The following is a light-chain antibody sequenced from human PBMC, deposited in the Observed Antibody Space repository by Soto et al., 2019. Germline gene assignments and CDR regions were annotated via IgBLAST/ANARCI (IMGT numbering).Light chain of an antibody. J-gene: IGLJ1*01. CDR2: QVS. V-gene: IGLV2-14*01. Sequence: QSALTQPASVSGSLGQSITISCTGTSSDVGGFNYVSWHQQHPGKAPKVIIYQVSYRPSGVSSRFSGSKSGNTASLTISGLQAEDEADYYCSSYTSTSNPYVFGTGTKVTVL. CDR3: SSYTSTSNPYV. CDR1: SSDVGGFNY.